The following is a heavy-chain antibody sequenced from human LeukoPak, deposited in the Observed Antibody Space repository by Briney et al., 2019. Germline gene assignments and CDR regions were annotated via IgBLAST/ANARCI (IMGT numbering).Heavy chain of an antibody. CDR1: GSTFSSYA. J-gene: IGHJ4*02. CDR3: AKDQSGWYQSSHYFDY. V-gene: IGHV3-23*01. Sequence: GGSLRLSCAASGSTFSSYAMSWVRQAPGKGLEWVSAISGSGGSTYYADSVKGRFTISRDNSKNTLYLQMNSLRAEDTAVYYCAKDQSGWYQSSHYFDYWGQGTLVTVSS. CDR2: ISGSGGST. D-gene: IGHD6-19*01.